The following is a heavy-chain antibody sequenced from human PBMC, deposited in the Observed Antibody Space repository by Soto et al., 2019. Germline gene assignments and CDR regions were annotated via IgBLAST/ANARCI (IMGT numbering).Heavy chain of an antibody. D-gene: IGHD6-19*01. Sequence: EVQLAESGGDLVQPGGSLRLSCAASGFTFSPYWMHWVRQAPGKGLVWVSRINPDGSSTDYADSVKGRFTISRDNAKNTLYLQMNSLRADDTAVYYCGRGGSDSPRGMDVWGQGTTVTVSS. CDR1: GFTFSPYW. CDR3: GRGGSDSPRGMDV. V-gene: IGHV3-74*01. CDR2: INPDGSST. J-gene: IGHJ6*02.